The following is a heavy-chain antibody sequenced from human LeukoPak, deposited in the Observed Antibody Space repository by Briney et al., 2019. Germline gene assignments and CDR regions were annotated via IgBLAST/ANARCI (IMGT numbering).Heavy chain of an antibody. CDR2: ISSSGGST. CDR1: GFTFSSYA. V-gene: IGHV3-23*01. Sequence: PGGSLRLSCAASGFTFSSYAMSWVRQAPGKGLEWVSAISSSGGSTYYADSVKGRFTISRDNSKNTLYLQMNSLRAEDTAVYYCANSAGYIAVAGIFDYWGQGTLVTVSS. D-gene: IGHD6-19*01. J-gene: IGHJ4*02. CDR3: ANSAGYIAVAGIFDY.